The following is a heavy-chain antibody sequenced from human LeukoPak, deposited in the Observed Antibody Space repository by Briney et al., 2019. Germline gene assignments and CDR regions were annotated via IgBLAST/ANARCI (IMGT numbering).Heavy chain of an antibody. D-gene: IGHD1-26*01. CDR3: ARDHSGSFWTFDY. V-gene: IGHV4-61*02. J-gene: IGHJ4*02. CDR1: GGSISSGSYY. Sequence: PSQTLSLTCTVSGGSISSGSYYWSWIRQPAGKGLEWIGRIYTSGSTNYNPSLKSRVTISVDTSNNEFSLRLSSVTAADTAIYYCARDHSGSFWTFDYWGQGSLVTVSS. CDR2: IYTSGST.